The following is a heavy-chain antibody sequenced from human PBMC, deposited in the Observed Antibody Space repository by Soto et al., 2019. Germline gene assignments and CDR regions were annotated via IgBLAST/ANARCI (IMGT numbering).Heavy chain of an antibody. J-gene: IGHJ6*02. D-gene: IGHD6-19*01. CDR2: IYWDDDK. CDR1: GFSLSTRGVG. V-gene: IGHV2-5*02. CDR3: AHDSTDWYGMDV. Sequence: QITLKESGPTLVKPTQTLTLTCTFSGFSLSTRGVGVAWIRQPPGKALEWLALIYWDDDKRYSPSLKSRLTITKDTSKTQVVLAMTNMDPVDTATYYCAHDSTDWYGMDVWGQGTTVTVSS.